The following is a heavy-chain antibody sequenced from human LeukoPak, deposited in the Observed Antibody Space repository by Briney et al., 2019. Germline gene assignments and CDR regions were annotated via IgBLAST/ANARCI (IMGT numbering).Heavy chain of an antibody. V-gene: IGHV4-34*01. CDR1: GGSFSGYY. J-gene: IGHJ5*02. CDR2: INHSGST. CDR3: ASTAMTTVTTSWFDP. D-gene: IGHD4-17*01. Sequence: SETLSLTCAVYGGSFSGYYWSWIRQPPGKGLEWIGEINHSGSTNYNPFLKSRVTISVDTSKNQFSLKLSSVTAADTAVYYCASTAMTTVTTSWFDPWGQGTLVTVSS.